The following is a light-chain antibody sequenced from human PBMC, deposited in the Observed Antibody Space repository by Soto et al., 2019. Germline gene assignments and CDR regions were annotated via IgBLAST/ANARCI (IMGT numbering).Light chain of an antibody. V-gene: IGKV1-5*02. CDR2: EAS. CDR1: RSVDKW. CDR3: QQYYSFWT. Sequence: DIQMTQSPSTLSASVGDRVSIICRPSRSVDKWLAWYQQKSGKAPKLLIYEASHLQSGVPSRFGGSGSGTEFTLTINNLQPEDVATYYCQQYYSFWTFGQGTKVDIK. J-gene: IGKJ1*01.